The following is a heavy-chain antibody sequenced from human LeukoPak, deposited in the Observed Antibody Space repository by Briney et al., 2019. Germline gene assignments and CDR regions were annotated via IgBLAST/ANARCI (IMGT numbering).Heavy chain of an antibody. D-gene: IGHD6-19*01. CDR3: ARRITSSGWYRDDY. CDR2: IFYSGST. J-gene: IGHJ4*02. Sequence: SETLSLTCTVSGDSINRYYWSWIRQPPGKGLEWIGYIFYSGSTNYNPSLKSRVTISVDTPKNQFSLKLSSVTAADPAVYDCARRITSSGWYRDDYWGQGTLVTVSS. V-gene: IGHV4-59*08. CDR1: GDSINRYY.